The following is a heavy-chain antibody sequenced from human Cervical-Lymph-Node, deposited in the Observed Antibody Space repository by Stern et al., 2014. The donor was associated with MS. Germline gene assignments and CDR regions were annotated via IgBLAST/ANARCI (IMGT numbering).Heavy chain of an antibody. J-gene: IGHJ5*02. Sequence: VQLVESGAEVKKPGSSVNVSCKASGGTFSSRYAITWMRQAPGQGLEWMGRIIPILGLAYYAQKFQGRVTITADTSTSTAYMGLSSLRSEDTAVYYCARGVVSNRAAATLHNLFDPWGQGTLVTVSS. V-gene: IGHV1-69*09. D-gene: IGHD2-15*01. CDR1: GGTFSSRYA. CDR2: IIPILGLA. CDR3: ARGVVSNRAAATLHNLFDP.